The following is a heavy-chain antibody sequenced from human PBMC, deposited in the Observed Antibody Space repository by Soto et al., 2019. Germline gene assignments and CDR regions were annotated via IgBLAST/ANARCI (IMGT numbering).Heavy chain of an antibody. Sequence: PGESLKISCKGSGYSFTSYWIGWVRQMPGKGLEWMGIIYPGDSDTKYSPSFQGQVTISADKSISTAYLQWSSLKASDTAMYYCTRRDISLSYYFDYWGQGALVTVSS. V-gene: IGHV5-51*03. CDR1: GYSFTSYW. D-gene: IGHD3-3*02. CDR3: TRRDISLSYYFDY. J-gene: IGHJ4*02. CDR2: IYPGDSDT.